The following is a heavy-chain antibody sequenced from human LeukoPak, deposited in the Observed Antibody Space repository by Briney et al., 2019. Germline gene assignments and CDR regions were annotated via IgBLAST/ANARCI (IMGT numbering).Heavy chain of an antibody. CDR2: IMPIFGTA. CDR3: ASGKTVRYNWNYVNWFDP. CDR1: GGTFSSYA. D-gene: IGHD1-7*01. V-gene: IGHV1-69*13. Sequence: SVKVSCKASGGTFSSYAISWVRQAPGQGLEWMGGIMPIFGTANYAQKFQGRVTITADESTSTAYMELSSLRSEDTAVYYCASGKTVRYNWNYVNWFDPWGQGTLVTVSS. J-gene: IGHJ5*02.